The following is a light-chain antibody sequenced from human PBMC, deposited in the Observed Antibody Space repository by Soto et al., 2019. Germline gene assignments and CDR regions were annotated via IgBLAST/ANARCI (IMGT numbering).Light chain of an antibody. CDR1: QSVRSNY. CDR3: QHYGSSAYT. J-gene: IGKJ2*01. CDR2: GAS. Sequence: EIVLTQSPGTLSLSPGERATLSCRASQSVRSNYLAWYQQKPGQAPRLLIYGASSRATGIPDGFSGSGYGTDFTLTISRLEPEDFAVYYCQHYGSSAYTFGQGTTLEIK. V-gene: IGKV3-20*01.